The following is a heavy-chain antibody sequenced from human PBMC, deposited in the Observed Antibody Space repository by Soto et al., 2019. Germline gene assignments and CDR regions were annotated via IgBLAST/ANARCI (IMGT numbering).Heavy chain of an antibody. CDR3: SYYGSGMSKDKTPYYYYGMDV. D-gene: IGHD3-10*01. V-gene: IGHV3-74*01. Sequence: VSRIKSDGNSTSYADSVKGRFTISRDNAKNTLYLQMNSLRAEDTAVYYCSYYGSGMSKDKTPYYYYGMDVWGQGTTVTVSS. J-gene: IGHJ6*02. CDR2: IKSDGNST.